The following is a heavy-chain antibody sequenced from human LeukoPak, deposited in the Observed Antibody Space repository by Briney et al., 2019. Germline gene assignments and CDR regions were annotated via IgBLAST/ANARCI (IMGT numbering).Heavy chain of an antibody. Sequence: SETLSLTCTVSGGSISSYYWSWIRQPPGKGLEWIGYIYYSGSTNYNPSLKSRVTISVDTSKNQFSLKLSSVTAADTAVYYCAMVRGVAYVDYWGQGTLVTVSS. V-gene: IGHV4-59*01. CDR3: AMVRGVAYVDY. D-gene: IGHD3-10*01. J-gene: IGHJ4*02. CDR2: IYYSGST. CDR1: GGSISSYY.